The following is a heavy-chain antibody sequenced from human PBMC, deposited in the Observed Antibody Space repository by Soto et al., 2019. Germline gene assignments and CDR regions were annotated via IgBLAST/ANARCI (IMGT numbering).Heavy chain of an antibody. CDR2: INHSGST. J-gene: IGHJ6*02. CDR1: GGSFGGYY. Sequence: SETLSLTCAVYGGSFGGYYWSWIRQPPGKGLEWIGEINHSGSTNYNPSLKSRVTISVDTSKNQFSLKLSSVTAADTAVYYCARGPYYDFWSGPGTYYYYGMDVWGQGTTVTVSS. CDR3: ARGPYYDFWSGPGTYYYYGMDV. V-gene: IGHV4-34*01. D-gene: IGHD3-3*01.